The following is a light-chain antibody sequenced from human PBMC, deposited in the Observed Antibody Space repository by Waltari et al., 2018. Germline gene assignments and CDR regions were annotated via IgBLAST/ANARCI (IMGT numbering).Light chain of an antibody. Sequence: DIQMTQSPSSLSASVGDRVTISCRASLSIGTYLNWFQQKAGDAPKLLISAASSLQPGVPSRFSGGGSGKDFTLIIASLQPDDLASYYCQQTYSTPRTFGQGTKLEI. CDR3: QQTYSTPRT. CDR1: LSIGTY. J-gene: IGKJ2*01. CDR2: AAS. V-gene: IGKV1-39*01.